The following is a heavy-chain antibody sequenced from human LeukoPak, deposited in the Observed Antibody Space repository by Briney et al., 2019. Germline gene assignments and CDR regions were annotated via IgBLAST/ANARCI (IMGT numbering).Heavy chain of an antibody. Sequence: PSETLSLTCTVAGGSISSYYWSWIRQPPGKGLEWIGYIYYSGSTNYNPSLKSRVTISLDTSKNQFSLKLTSVTAADTAVYYCGRDRNGVLDYWGQGTLVTVSS. CDR3: GRDRNGVLDY. D-gene: IGHD2-8*01. V-gene: IGHV4-59*01. CDR1: GGSISSYY. J-gene: IGHJ4*02. CDR2: IYYSGST.